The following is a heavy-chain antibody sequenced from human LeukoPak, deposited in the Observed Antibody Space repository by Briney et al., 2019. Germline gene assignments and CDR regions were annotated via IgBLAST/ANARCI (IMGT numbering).Heavy chain of an antibody. V-gene: IGHV3-23*01. Sequence: GGSLRLSCAASGFTFSSYAMSWVRQAPGKGLEWVSAISGSGGSTYYADSVKGRFTISRDNSKNTLYLQMYSLRAEDTAVYYSAKGQGYYDSNGYGDYWGQGTLVTVSS. CDR2: ISGSGGST. CDR3: AKGQGYYDSNGYGDY. D-gene: IGHD3-22*01. J-gene: IGHJ4*02. CDR1: GFTFSSYA.